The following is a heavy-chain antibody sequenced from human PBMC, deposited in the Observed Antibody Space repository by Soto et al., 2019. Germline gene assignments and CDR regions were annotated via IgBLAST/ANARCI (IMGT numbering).Heavy chain of an antibody. CDR1: GFPFSGSA. J-gene: IGHJ4*02. CDR2: IRSKANSYAT. V-gene: IGHV3-73*01. CDR3: TSPRPDPQICFEN. D-gene: IGHD2-15*01. Sequence: GGSLRLSCAASGFPFSGSAMHWVRQASGKGLEWVGRIRSKANSYATAYAASVKGRFTISRDDSKSTAYLQMNSLKTEDTAVYYCTSPRPDPQICFENWGQGTLVTVSS.